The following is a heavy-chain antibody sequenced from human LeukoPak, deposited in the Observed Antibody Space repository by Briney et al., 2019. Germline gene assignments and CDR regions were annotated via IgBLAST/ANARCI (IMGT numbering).Heavy chain of an antibody. CDR1: GFTFSSYG. Sequence: PGGSLRLSCAASGFTFSSYGMHWVRQAPGKGLEWVAVIWYDGSNKYYADSVKGRFTISRDNSKNTLYLQMNSLGAEDTAVYYCARDMAGMSGWYRTVYYYYGMDVWGQGTTVTVSS. CDR2: IWYDGSNK. D-gene: IGHD6-19*01. J-gene: IGHJ6*02. CDR3: ARDMAGMSGWYRTVYYYYGMDV. V-gene: IGHV3-33*01.